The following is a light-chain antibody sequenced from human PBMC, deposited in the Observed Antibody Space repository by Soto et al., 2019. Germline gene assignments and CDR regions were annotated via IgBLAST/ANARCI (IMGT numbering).Light chain of an antibody. CDR3: LQHKTFPWT. CDR2: PAP. J-gene: IGKJ1*01. Sequence: DIQMTQSPSAMSASVGDRVTITCRASQDISNSLAWLQQRPGKVPKRLIYPAPSLQSGVPSRFSGSRSGTEFTLTISSLQPEDFATYYCLQHKTFPWTFGQGTKVDI. V-gene: IGKV1-17*03. CDR1: QDISNS.